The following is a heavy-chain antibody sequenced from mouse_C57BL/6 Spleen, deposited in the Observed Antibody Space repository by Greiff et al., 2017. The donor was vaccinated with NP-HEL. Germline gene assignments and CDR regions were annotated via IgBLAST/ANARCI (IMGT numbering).Heavy chain of an antibody. V-gene: IGHV3-1*01. J-gene: IGHJ2*01. D-gene: IGHD1-1*01. CDR2: ISYSGST. Sequence: EVKLQESGPGMVKPSQSLSLTCTVTGYSITSGYDWHWIRHFPGNKLEWMGYISYSGSTNYNPSLKSRIPITHDTSKNHFFLKLNSVTTEDTATYYCARDQGYYYGFDYWGQGSTLTVSS. CDR1: GYSITSGYD. CDR3: ARDQGYYYGFDY.